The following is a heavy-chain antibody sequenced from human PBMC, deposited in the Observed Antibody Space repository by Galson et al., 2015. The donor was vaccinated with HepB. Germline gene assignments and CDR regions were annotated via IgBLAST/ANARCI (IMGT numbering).Heavy chain of an antibody. CDR1: GFIFTNAW. V-gene: IGHV3-15*01. D-gene: IGHD3-3*01. CDR3: TLETFYDFWTGFYGDYYSYMGV. CDR2: IKSKGDGGST. Sequence: SLRLSCATSGFIFTNAWMSWVRQAPGKGLEWLGRIKSKGDGGSTDYAAPVKGRFTISRDDSKNTLYLQMNSLTTADTAVYYCTLETFYDFWTGFYGDYYSYMGVWGRGTTVTVSS. J-gene: IGHJ6*03.